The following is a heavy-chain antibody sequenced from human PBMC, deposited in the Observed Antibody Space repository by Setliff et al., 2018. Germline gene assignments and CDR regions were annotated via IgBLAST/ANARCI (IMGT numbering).Heavy chain of an antibody. CDR2: INHSGST. D-gene: IGHD2-8*01. CDR1: GGSFSGYY. CDR3: ASVDIVLMVYAL. V-gene: IGHV4-34*01. J-gene: IGHJ4*02. Sequence: SETLSLTCAVYGGSFSGYYWSWIRQPPGKGLEWIGEINHSGSTNYNPSLKSRVTISVDTSKNQSSLKLSSVTAADTAVYYCASVDIVLMVYALWGQGTQVTVS.